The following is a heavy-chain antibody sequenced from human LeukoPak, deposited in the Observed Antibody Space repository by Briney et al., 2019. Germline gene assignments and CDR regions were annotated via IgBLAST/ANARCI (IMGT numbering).Heavy chain of an antibody. CDR1: GGSISDYY. D-gene: IGHD4-11*01. J-gene: IGHJ6*02. CDR2: FYTSGST. CDR3: AGGRNYSNANVRDV. Sequence: SETLSLICTVSGGSISDYYWSWIRQPAGKGLEWIGRFYTSGSTNYNPSLKSRVTMSVDTSKNQFSLRLSSVTAADTAVYYCAGGRNYSNANVRDVWGQGTTVTVSS. V-gene: IGHV4-4*07.